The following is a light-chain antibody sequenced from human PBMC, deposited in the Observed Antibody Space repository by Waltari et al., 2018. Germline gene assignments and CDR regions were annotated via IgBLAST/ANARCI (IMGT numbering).Light chain of an antibody. CDR2: ADN. CDR3: QSTDSSGPPQII. J-gene: IGLJ2*01. V-gene: IGLV3-25*03. CDR1: SPF. Sequence: SSELTQPPSVSVSPGQTATIPCSGTSPFSFWYQQKPGQAPVLVIYADNKRPSGIPERFSASSSGTTVTLTINGVQAEDEADYYCQSTDSSGPPQIIFGGGTKLTVL.